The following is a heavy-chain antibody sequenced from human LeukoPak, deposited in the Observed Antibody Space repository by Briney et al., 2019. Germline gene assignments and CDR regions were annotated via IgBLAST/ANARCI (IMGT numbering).Heavy chain of an antibody. V-gene: IGHV1-8*01. D-gene: IGHD1/OR15-1a*01. CDR1: GYTFTIYN. J-gene: IGHJ5*02. CDR2: MNPNSGNT. Sequence: ASVEVSCKTSGYTFTIYNINWVRQATGQGLEWMGWMNPNSGNTGYAQKFQGRVTITADKSTSTAYMELSSLRSEDTAVYYCARDGPPRRYNWNNNWFDPWGQGTLVTVSS. CDR3: ARDGPPRRYNWNNNWFDP.